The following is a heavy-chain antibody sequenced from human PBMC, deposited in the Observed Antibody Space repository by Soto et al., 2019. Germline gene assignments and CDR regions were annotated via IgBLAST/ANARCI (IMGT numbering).Heavy chain of an antibody. V-gene: IGHV3-30*03. Sequence: GGSLRLSCAASGFTFSSYGMHWVRQAPGKGLEWVAVISYDGSNKYYADSVKGRFTISRDNSKNTLYLQMNSLRAEDTAVYYCARGAGGSSWPDAFDIWGQGTMVTVSS. CDR1: GFTFSSYG. D-gene: IGHD6-13*01. J-gene: IGHJ3*02. CDR2: ISYDGSNK. CDR3: ARGAGGSSWPDAFDI.